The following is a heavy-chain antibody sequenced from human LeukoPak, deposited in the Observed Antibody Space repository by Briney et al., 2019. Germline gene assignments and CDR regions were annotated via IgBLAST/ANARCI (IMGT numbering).Heavy chain of an antibody. CDR1: GFTFSSYS. CDR2: ISSSSSYI. J-gene: IGHJ5*02. CDR3: AREVAGTNYNWFDP. D-gene: IGHD6-19*01. V-gene: IGHV3-21*01. Sequence: GGSLRLFCAASGFTFSSYSMNWVRQAPGKGLEWVSSISSSSSYIYYADSVKGRFTISRDNAKNSLYLQMNSLRAEDTAVYYCAREVAGTNYNWFDPWGQGTLVTVSS.